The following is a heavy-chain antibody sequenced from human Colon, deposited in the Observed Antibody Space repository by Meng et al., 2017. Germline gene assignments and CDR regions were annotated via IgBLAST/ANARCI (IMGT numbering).Heavy chain of an antibody. V-gene: IGHV1-2*06. CDR3: ARENGGSDDYGGNFDY. CDR2: INPNSGGT. CDR1: GYPFTGYY. Sequence: QGQLVQSGAEVKKPGASVKVSCKASGYPFTGYYMHWVRQAPGQGLEWMGRINPNSGGTNYAQKFQGRVTMTRDTSISTAYMELSRLRSDDTAVYYCARENGGSDDYGGNFDYWGQGTLVTVSS. J-gene: IGHJ4*02. D-gene: IGHD4-23*01.